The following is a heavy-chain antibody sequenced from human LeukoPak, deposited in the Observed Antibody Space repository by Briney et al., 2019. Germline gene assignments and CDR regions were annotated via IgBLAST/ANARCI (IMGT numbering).Heavy chain of an antibody. CDR3: AKHWSRFDY. J-gene: IGHJ4*02. CDR2: IKQDGSEK. D-gene: IGHD2-8*02. Sequence: GGSLRLSCAGSGFSISSYWMAWVRQAPGRGLEWVAHIKQDGSEKNYVDLVKGRFTISRDNAKNSVYLQMNSLRAEDTAVYHCAKHWSRFDYWGQGTLVTVSS. V-gene: IGHV3-7*05. CDR1: GFSISSYW.